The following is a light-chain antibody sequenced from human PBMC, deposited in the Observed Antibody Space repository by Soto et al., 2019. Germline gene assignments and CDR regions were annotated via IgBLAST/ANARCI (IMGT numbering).Light chain of an antibody. CDR1: SGHSSYI. CDR3: ETWDSSTPVV. Sequence: QSVLTQSSSASASLGSSVKLTCTLSSGHSSYIIAWHQQQPGKAPRYLMKLEGSGSYNKGSGVPDRFSGSSSGADRYLTISTLQFEDEADYYCETWDSSTPVVFGGGTKLTVL. CDR2: LEGSGSY. J-gene: IGLJ2*01. V-gene: IGLV4-60*02.